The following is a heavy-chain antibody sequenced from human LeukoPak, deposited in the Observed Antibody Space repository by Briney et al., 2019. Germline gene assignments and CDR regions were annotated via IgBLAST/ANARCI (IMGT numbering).Heavy chain of an antibody. CDR3: ARVVRGSNYFDY. J-gene: IGHJ4*02. CDR1: GYTFTGYY. V-gene: IGHV1-2*02. Sequence: ASVTVSCTASGYTFTGYYMHWVRQAPGQGLEWMGWINPNSGGTNYAQKFEGRVTMSRATSSSTAYMELSRLRSDDTAVYYCARVVRGSNYFDYWGQGTLVTVSS. CDR2: INPNSGGT. D-gene: IGHD1-26*01.